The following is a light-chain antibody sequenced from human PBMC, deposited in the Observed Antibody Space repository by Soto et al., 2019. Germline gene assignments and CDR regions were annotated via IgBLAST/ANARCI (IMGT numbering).Light chain of an antibody. CDR1: QSISSW. J-gene: IGKJ1*01. CDR2: DAS. V-gene: IGKV1-5*01. CDR3: QKYSTYPWK. Sequence: DIQMTHSPSTLSASVVYMVTITCRASQSISSWLASYQQKPGKAPKVLIFDASSLESGVPSRFSGSGSATVFTLTTSSLQPDDFATYYCQKYSTYPWKFGQGTKVDIK.